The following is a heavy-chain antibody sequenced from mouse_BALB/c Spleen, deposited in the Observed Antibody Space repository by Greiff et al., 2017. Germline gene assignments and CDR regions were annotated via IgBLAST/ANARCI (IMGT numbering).Heavy chain of an antibody. CDR3: ARDGPFDY. Sequence: EVQLVESGAELVKPGASVKLSCTASGFNIKDTYMHWVKQRPEQGLEWIGRIDPANGNTKYDPKFQGKATITADTSSNTAYLQLSSLTSEDTAVYYCARDGPFDYWGQGTTLTVSS. D-gene: IGHD2-3*01. CDR1: GFNIKDTY. V-gene: IGHV14-3*02. J-gene: IGHJ2*01. CDR2: IDPANGNT.